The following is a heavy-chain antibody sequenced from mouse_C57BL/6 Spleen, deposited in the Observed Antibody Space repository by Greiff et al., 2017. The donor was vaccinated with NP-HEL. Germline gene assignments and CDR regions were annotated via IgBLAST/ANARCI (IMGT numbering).Heavy chain of an antibody. Sequence: QVQLQQPGAELVKPGASVKLSCKASGYTLTSYWMHWVKQRPGQGLEWIGRIHPNSGSTNYNEKFKSKSTLTVDKSSSKAYMQLSSMTSEDSAVYYCARGHEDFDYWGQGTTLTVSS. CDR2: IHPNSGST. CDR1: GYTLTSYW. J-gene: IGHJ2*01. D-gene: IGHD3-1*01. CDR3: ARGHEDFDY. V-gene: IGHV1-64*01.